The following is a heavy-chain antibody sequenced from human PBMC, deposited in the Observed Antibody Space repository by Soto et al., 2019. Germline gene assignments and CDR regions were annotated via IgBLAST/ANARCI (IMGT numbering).Heavy chain of an antibody. V-gene: IGHV4-34*01. Sequence: SEAWPDSCAGSGGSSSREYWIWFRLLLGKELEWIGEINHSGSTNYNPSLKSRVTISVDTSKNQFSLKLSSVTAADTAVYYCARGQMQDFLTGYYSRPYYFDYWAHGPPVTVS. J-gene: IGHJ4*01. CDR3: ARGQMQDFLTGYYSRPYYFDY. D-gene: IGHD3-9*01. CDR2: INHSGST. CDR1: GGSSSREY.